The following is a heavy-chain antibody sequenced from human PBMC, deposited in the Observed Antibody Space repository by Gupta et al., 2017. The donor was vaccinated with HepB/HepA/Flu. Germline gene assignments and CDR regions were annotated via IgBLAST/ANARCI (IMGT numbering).Heavy chain of an antibody. CDR2: ISGDGGST. V-gene: IGHV3-43*02. CDR3: AKESTYSSSWRMIDY. CDR1: GFTFDDYA. J-gene: IGHJ4*02. Sequence: EVQLVESGGGVVQPGGSLRLSCAASGFTFDDYAMHWVRQAPGKGLEWVSLISGDGGSTYYADSVKGRFTISRDNSKNSLYLQMNSLRTEDTALYYCAKESTYSSSWRMIDYWGQGTLVTVSS. D-gene: IGHD6-13*01.